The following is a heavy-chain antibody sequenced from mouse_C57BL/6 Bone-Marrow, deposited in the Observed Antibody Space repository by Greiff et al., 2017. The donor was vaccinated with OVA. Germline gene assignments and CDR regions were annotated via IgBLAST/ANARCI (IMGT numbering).Heavy chain of an antibody. J-gene: IGHJ1*03. CDR2: IYPRSGNT. V-gene: IGHV1-81*01. Sequence: VKLMESGAELARPGASVKLSCKASGYTFTSYGISWVKQRTGQGLEWIGEIYPRSGNTYYNEKFKGKATLTADKSSSTAYMELRSLTAEDSAVYFCARGEGEDWYFDVWGTGTTVTVSS. CDR1: GYTFTSYG. CDR3: ARGEGEDWYFDV.